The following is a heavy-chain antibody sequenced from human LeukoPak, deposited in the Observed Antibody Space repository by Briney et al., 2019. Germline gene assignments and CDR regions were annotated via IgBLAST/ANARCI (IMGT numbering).Heavy chain of an antibody. Sequence: ASVKVSCKASGGTFSSYAISRVRQAPGQGLEWMGGIIPIFGTANYAQKFQGRVTITADESTSTAYMELSSLRSEDTAVYYCARLSADYGDYDDGEDYYYYYMDVWGKGTTVTVSS. CDR2: IIPIFGTA. CDR3: ARLSADYGDYDDGEDYYYYYMDV. CDR1: GGTFSSYA. J-gene: IGHJ6*03. D-gene: IGHD4-17*01. V-gene: IGHV1-69*13.